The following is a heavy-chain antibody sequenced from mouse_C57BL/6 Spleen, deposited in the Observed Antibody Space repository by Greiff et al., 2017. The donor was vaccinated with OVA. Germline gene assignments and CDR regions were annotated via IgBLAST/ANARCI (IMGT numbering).Heavy chain of an antibody. CDR1: GYSITSGYY. D-gene: IGHD4-1*01. J-gene: IGHJ3*01. CDR3: ARELGRRSY. Sequence: EVKLQESGPGLVKPSQSLSLTCSVTGYSITSGYYWNWIRQFPGNKLEWMGYISYDGSNNYNPSLKNRISITRDTSKNQFFLKLNSVTTEDTATYYCARELGRRSYWGQGTLVTVSA. V-gene: IGHV3-6*01. CDR2: ISYDGSN.